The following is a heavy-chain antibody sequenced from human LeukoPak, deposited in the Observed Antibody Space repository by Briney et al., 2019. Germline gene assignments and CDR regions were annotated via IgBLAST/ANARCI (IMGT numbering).Heavy chain of an antibody. CDR2: IRYDGSNK. CDR3: AKDRDWNDPPFTFDY. Sequence: GGSLRLSGAASGFTFSSYGMHWVRQAPGKGLEWVAFIRYDGSNKYYADSVKGRFTISRDNSKNTLYLQMNSLRAEDTAVYYCAKDRDWNDPPFTFDYWGQGTLVTVSS. D-gene: IGHD1-1*01. CDR1: GFTFSSYG. J-gene: IGHJ4*02. V-gene: IGHV3-30*02.